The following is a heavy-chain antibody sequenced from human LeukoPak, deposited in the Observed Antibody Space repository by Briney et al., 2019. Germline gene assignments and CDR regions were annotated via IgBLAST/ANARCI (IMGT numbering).Heavy chain of an antibody. CDR3: ARDCGGDCRLGY. CDR2: INPNSGGT. V-gene: IGHV1-2*02. D-gene: IGHD2-21*02. CDR1: GYTFTGYY. J-gene: IGHJ4*02. Sequence: ASVKVSCKASGYTFTGYYMDWVRQAPGQGLEWMGWINPNSGGTNYAQKFQGRVTMTRDTSISTAYMELSRLRSDDTAVYYCARDCGGDCRLGYWGQGTLVTVSS.